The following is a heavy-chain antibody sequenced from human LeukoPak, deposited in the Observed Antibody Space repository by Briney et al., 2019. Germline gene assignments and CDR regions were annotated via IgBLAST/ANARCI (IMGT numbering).Heavy chain of an antibody. CDR2: INHSGST. CDR1: GGSFSGYY. D-gene: IGHD3-22*01. J-gene: IGHJ4*02. CDR3: ARGQGYYDSSGYRY. V-gene: IGHV4-34*01. Sequence: SETLSLTCAVYGGSFSGYYWNWIRQPPGKGLEWIGEINHSGSTNYNPSLKSRVTISVDTSKNQFSLKLSSVTAADTAVYYCARGQGYYDSSGYRYWGQGTLVTVSS.